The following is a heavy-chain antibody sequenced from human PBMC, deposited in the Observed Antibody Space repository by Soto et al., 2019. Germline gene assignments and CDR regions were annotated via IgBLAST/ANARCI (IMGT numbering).Heavy chain of an antibody. Sequence: PGGSLRLSCTASGFTFGDYAMSWFRQAPGKGLEWVGFIRSKAYGGTTEYAASVKGRFAISRDDSKSIAYLQMNSLKTEDTAVYYCTRVGYDFWSGYQNWFDPWGQGTLVTVSS. CDR2: IRSKAYGGTT. CDR3: TRVGYDFWSGYQNWFDP. CDR1: GFTFGDYA. V-gene: IGHV3-49*03. J-gene: IGHJ5*02. D-gene: IGHD3-3*01.